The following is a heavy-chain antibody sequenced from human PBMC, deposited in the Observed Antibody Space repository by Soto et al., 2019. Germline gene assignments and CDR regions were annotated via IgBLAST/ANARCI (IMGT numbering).Heavy chain of an antibody. D-gene: IGHD1-1*01. Sequence: QVHLVQSGAEVKKPGASVKVSCKGSGYAFTTYGITWVRQAPGQGLEWMGWISAHNGDTNYAQRLQGRVTVTRDTSTSTAYMELRSLKSDDTAVYYCARGRYGDYWGQGALVTVSS. V-gene: IGHV1-18*01. CDR1: GYAFTTYG. CDR2: ISAHNGDT. CDR3: ARGRYGDY. J-gene: IGHJ4*02.